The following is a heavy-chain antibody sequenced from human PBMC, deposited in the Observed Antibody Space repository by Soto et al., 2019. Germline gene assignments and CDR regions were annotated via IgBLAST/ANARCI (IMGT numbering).Heavy chain of an antibody. CDR1: GYTFTSYG. CDR3: AQLWSGYYIPGYYYYGMDV. V-gene: IGHV1-18*01. J-gene: IGHJ6*02. D-gene: IGHD3-3*01. Sequence: GASVKVSCKDSGYTFTSYGISWVRQAPGQGLEWMGWISAYNGNTNYAQKLQGRVTMTTDTSTSTAYMELRSLRSDDTAVYYCAQLWSGYYIPGYYYYGMDVWGQGTTVTVSS. CDR2: ISAYNGNT.